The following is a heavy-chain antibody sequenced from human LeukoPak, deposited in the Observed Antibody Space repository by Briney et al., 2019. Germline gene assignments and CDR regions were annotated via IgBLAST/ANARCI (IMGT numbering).Heavy chain of an antibody. CDR1: GGSINSGGYY. V-gene: IGHV4-31*03. J-gene: IGHJ4*02. CDR2: IYYSGST. D-gene: IGHD3-9*01. Sequence: SETLSLTCTVSGGSINSGGYYWSWIRQHPGKGLEWIGYIYYSGSTYYNPSLKSRVTISVDTSKNQFSLKLSSVTAADTAVYFCPKTSYDILTGYRPFDYWGQGTLVTVSS. CDR3: PKTSYDILTGYRPFDY.